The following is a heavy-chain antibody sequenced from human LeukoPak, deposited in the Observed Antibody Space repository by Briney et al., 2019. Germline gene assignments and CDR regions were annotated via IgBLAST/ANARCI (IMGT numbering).Heavy chain of an antibody. V-gene: IGHV3-30*04. CDR2: ISFDGSTQ. CDR1: GFTFNIYA. D-gene: IGHD5-12*01. CDR3: ARGPNSAYFIDY. Sequence: GGSLRLSCAASGFTFNIYAMHWVRQAPGKGLEWVAVISFDGSTQYYAESVKGRFTISKDNSKKTLYLQISSLRVNDTDVFYCARGPNSAYFIDYWGQGTLVTVSS. J-gene: IGHJ4*02.